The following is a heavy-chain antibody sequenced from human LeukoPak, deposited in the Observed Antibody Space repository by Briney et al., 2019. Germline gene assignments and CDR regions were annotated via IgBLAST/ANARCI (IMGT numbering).Heavy chain of an antibody. J-gene: IGHJ6*03. D-gene: IGHD3-16*01. CDR3: AGGRRRNYYYYYYMDV. CDR1: GGSFSGYY. V-gene: IGHV4-34*01. CDR2: INHSGST. Sequence: KTSETLSLTCAVYGGSFSGYYWSWIRQPPGKGLEWIGEINHSGSTNYNPSLKSRVTISVDTSKNQFSLKLSSVTAADTAVYYCAGGRRRNYYYYYYMDVWGKGTTVTVSS.